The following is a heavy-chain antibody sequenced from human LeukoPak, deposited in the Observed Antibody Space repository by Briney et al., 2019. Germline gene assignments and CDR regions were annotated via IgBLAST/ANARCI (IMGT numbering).Heavy chain of an antibody. Sequence: GASVKVSCKASGYTFTSYYMHWVRQAPGQGLEWMGIINPSGGSASYAQKFQGRVTMTRDTSTSTVYMELSSLRSEDTAVYYCAGDLAGTQGLYYGMDVWGQGTTVTVSS. CDR1: GYTFTSYY. CDR2: INPSGGSA. D-gene: IGHD3-10*01. V-gene: IGHV1-46*01. J-gene: IGHJ6*02. CDR3: AGDLAGTQGLYYGMDV.